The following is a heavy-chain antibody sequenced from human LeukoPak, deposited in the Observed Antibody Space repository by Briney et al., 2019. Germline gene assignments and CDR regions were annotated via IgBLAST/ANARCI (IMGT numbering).Heavy chain of an antibody. Sequence: GSLRLSCAASGFTFSSYEMNWVRQAPGKGLEWVSYISSSGSTIYYADSVKGRFTISRDNAKNSLYLQMNSLRAEDTAVYYCARVEVVVAATFDYWGQGTLVTVSS. CDR3: ARVEVVVAATFDY. CDR2: ISSSGSTI. CDR1: GFTFSSYE. V-gene: IGHV3-48*03. J-gene: IGHJ4*02. D-gene: IGHD2-15*01.